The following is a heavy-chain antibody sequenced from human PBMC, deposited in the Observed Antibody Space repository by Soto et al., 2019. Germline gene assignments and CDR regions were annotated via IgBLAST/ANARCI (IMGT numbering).Heavy chain of an antibody. CDR2: IYTSGST. V-gene: IGHV4-4*07. CDR1: GGSISSYY. Sequence: SETLSLTCTVSGGSISSYYWSWIRQPAGKGLEWIGRIYTSGSTNYNPSLKSRVTMSVDTSKNQFSLKLSSVTAADTAVYYCARDPLGSAKNRDDYWGQGTLVTVSS. CDR3: ARDPLGSAKNRDDY. D-gene: IGHD3-10*01. J-gene: IGHJ4*02.